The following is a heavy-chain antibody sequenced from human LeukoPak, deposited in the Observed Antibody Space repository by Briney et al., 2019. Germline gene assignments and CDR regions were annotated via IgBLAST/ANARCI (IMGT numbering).Heavy chain of an antibody. D-gene: IGHD3-10*01. CDR1: GFPFSSYA. V-gene: IGHV3-23*01. J-gene: IGHJ5*02. Sequence: PGGSLRLSCAASGFPFSSYAMSRVRQAPGKGLEWVSTISNSDDSTYYADSVKGRFTISRDNSENTLFLRMNSLRAEDTAVYYCARVAMVRGASRRCWFDPWGQGTLVTVSS. CDR3: ARVAMVRGASRRCWFDP. CDR2: ISNSDDST.